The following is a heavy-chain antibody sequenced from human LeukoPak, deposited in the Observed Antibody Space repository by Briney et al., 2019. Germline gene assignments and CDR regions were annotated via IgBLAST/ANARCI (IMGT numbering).Heavy chain of an antibody. Sequence: SETLSLTCAVYGGSFSGYYWSWIRQPPGKGLEWIGEINHSGSTIYNPSLKSRVTISVDTSKNQFSLKPSSVTAADTAVYYCARGRYCSSTSCYHPYQPLFRYWGQGTLVTVSS. D-gene: IGHD2-2*01. V-gene: IGHV4-34*01. CDR1: GGSFSGYY. CDR3: ARGRYCSSTSCYHPYQPLFRY. J-gene: IGHJ4*02. CDR2: INHSGST.